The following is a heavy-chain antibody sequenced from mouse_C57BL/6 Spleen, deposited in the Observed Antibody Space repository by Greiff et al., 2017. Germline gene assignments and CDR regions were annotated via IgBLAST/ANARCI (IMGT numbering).Heavy chain of an antibody. CDR1: GYTFTSYW. Sequence: QVHVKQPGAELVMPGASVKLSCKASGYTFTSYWMHWVKQRPGQGLEWIGEIDPSDSYTNYNQKFKGKSTLTVDKSSSTAYMQLSSLTSEDSAVYYCARRGNSYAMDYWGQGTSVTVSS. CDR2: IDPSDSYT. CDR3: ARRGNSYAMDY. V-gene: IGHV1-69*01. J-gene: IGHJ4*01.